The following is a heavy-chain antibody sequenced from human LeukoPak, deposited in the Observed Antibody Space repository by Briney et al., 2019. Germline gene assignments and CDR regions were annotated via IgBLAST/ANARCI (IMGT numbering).Heavy chain of an antibody. V-gene: IGHV3-74*01. D-gene: IGHD1-26*01. CDR3: AREHRNVGATIDW. CDR1: GFTFSSYW. J-gene: IGHJ4*02. Sequence: GGSLRLPCAASGFTFSSYWMHWVRQVPGKGLVWVSRISPDGTTTSYADSVKGRFTISRDNAKSTLYLQVNSLRAEDTAVYYCAREHRNVGATIDWWGQGTLVTVSS. CDR2: ISPDGTTT.